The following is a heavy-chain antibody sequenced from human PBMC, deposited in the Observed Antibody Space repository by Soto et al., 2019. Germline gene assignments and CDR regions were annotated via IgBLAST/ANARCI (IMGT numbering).Heavy chain of an antibody. CDR3: ARPILRDGYDYGMDV. CDR1: GGSISSGGYY. V-gene: IGHV4-31*03. Sequence: SETLSLTCTVSGGSISSGGYYWSWIRQHPGKGLEWIGYIYYSGSTYYNPSLKSRVTISVDTSKNQFSLKLSSVTAADTAVYYCARPILRDGYDYGMDVWGQGTTVTVSS. J-gene: IGHJ6*02. CDR2: IYYSGST.